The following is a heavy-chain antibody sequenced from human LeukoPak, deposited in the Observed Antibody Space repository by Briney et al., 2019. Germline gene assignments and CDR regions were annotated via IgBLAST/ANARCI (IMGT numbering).Heavy chain of an antibody. CDR1: GFTFSSYW. D-gene: IGHD3-3*01. V-gene: IGHV3-74*01. J-gene: IGHJ4*02. Sequence: GGSLRLSCAASGFTFSSYWMNWVRQAPGKGLVWVSRIASDGSSTTYADSVKGRFSISRDNAKNTLYLQMNSLRVEDTAVYYCARAYYDFWSGYRGGRPKTATYTHFDYWGQGTLVTVSS. CDR3: ARAYYDFWSGYRGGRPKTATYTHFDY. CDR2: IASDGSST.